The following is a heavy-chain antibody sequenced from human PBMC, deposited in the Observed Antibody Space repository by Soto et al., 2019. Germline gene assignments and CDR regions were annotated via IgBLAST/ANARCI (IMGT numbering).Heavy chain of an antibody. CDR1: GGSFSGYY. CDR3: ARGPPLVRFDS. J-gene: IGHJ4*02. Sequence: SETLSLTCAVYGGSFSGYYWSWIRQPPGKGLEWIGEINHSGSTNYNPSLKSRVTISVDTSKNQFSLKLSSVTAADTAVYYCARGPPLVRFDSWGQGTLVTVSS. D-gene: IGHD6-6*01. V-gene: IGHV4-34*01. CDR2: INHSGST.